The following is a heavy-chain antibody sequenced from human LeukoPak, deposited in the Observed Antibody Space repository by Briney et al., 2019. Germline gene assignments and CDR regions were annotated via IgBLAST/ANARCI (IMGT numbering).Heavy chain of an antibody. J-gene: IGHJ6*03. CDR1: GGSISSGSYY. CDR2: IYTSGST. V-gene: IGHV4-61*02. CDR3: ARDSVLGYYYMDV. Sequence: SETLSLTCTVSGGSISSGSYYWSWIRQPAGKGLEWIGRIYTSGSTNYNPSLKSRVTMSVDTSKNQFSLKLSSVTAADTAVYYCARDSVLGYYYMDVWGKGTTVTISS. D-gene: IGHD2-8*01.